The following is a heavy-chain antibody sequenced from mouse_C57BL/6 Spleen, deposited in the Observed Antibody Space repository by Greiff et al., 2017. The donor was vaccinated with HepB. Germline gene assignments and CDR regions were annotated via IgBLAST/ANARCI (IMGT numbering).Heavy chain of an antibody. CDR3: TREWGEIYYYGSRYFDY. CDR1: GFTFSSYA. CDR2: ISSGGDYI. Sequence: EVKLVESGEGLVKPGGSLKLSCAASGFTFSSYAMSWVRQTPEKRLEWVAYISSGGDYIYYADTVKGRFTISRDNARNTLYLQMSSLKSEDTAMYYCTREWGEIYYYGSRYFDYWGQGTTLTVSS. D-gene: IGHD1-1*01. V-gene: IGHV5-9-1*02. J-gene: IGHJ2*01.